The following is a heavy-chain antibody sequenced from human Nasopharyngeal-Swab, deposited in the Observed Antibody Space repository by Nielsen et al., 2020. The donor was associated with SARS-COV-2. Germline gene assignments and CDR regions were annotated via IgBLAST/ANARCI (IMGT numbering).Heavy chain of an antibody. CDR1: GGSISSGGYY. CDR2: IYYSGST. D-gene: IGHD3-22*01. CDR3: ARAQSITMIIGAFDI. Sequence: SETLSLTCTVSGGSISSGGYYWSWIRQHPGKGLEWIGYIYYSGSTYYNQSLKSRVTISVDTSKNQFSLKLSSVTAADTAVYYCARAQSITMIIGAFDIWGQGTMVTVSS. V-gene: IGHV4-31*03. J-gene: IGHJ3*02.